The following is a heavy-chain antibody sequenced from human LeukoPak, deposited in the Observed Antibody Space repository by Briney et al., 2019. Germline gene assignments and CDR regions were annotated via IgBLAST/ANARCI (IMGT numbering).Heavy chain of an antibody. CDR2: ISSSGSTI. Sequence: GGSLRLSCAASGFTFSDYYMSWIRQAPGKGLEWVSYISSSGSTIYYADSVKGRFTISRDNAKNSLYLQMNSLRAEDTAVYYCASRSTVTTPYYYYMDVWGKGTTVTVSS. CDR1: GFTFSDYY. J-gene: IGHJ6*03. CDR3: ASRSTVTTPYYYYMDV. V-gene: IGHV3-11*04. D-gene: IGHD4-11*01.